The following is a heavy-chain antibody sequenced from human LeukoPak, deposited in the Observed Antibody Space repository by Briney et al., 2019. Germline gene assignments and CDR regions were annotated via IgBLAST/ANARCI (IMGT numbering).Heavy chain of an antibody. D-gene: IGHD6-19*01. V-gene: IGHV5-51*01. J-gene: IGHJ4*02. CDR1: GYSFTTYW. CDR3: AKTGIAVAGSLDYFDS. Sequence: GESLKISCKGSGYSFTTYWIGWVRQMPGKGLEWMGIIYPGDPDTRYSPSFQGQVTISADKSISTAYLQWSSLKASDTAMYYCAKTGIAVAGSLDYFDSWGQGTLVTVSS. CDR2: IYPGDPDT.